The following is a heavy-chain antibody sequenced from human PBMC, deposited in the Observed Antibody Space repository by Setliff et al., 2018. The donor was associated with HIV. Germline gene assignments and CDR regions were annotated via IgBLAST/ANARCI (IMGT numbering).Heavy chain of an antibody. V-gene: IGHV4-34*01. D-gene: IGHD4-17*01. J-gene: IGHJ2*01. CDR1: GGSFSGYY. Sequence: SETLSLTCAVYGGSFSGYYWSWIRQPPGKGLEWIGEINHSGSTNYNPSLKSRVTMSTDTSKNQFSLKLTSVTAADTAVYYCARLPRTTVVVGSWYFDLWGRGTLVTVSS. CDR3: ARLPRTTVVVGSWYFDL. CDR2: INHSGST.